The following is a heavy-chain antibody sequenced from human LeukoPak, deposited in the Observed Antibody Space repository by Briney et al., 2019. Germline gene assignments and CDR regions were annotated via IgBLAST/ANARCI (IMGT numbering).Heavy chain of an antibody. Sequence: PSETLSLTCAVYGGSFSGYYWSWIRQPPGKGLEWIGEINHSGSTNYNPFLKSRVTISVDTSKNQFSLKLSSVTAADTAVYYCARGLQWLLPFDYWGQGTLVTVSS. CDR1: GGSFSGYY. V-gene: IGHV4-34*01. J-gene: IGHJ4*02. D-gene: IGHD6-19*01. CDR2: INHSGST. CDR3: ARGLQWLLPFDY.